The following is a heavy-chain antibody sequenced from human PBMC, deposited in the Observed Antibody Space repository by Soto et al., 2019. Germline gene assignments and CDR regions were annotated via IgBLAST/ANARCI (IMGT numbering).Heavy chain of an antibody. J-gene: IGHJ4*02. CDR1: GGSVSSGDYY. D-gene: IGHD5-18*01. CDR3: ARIPVETSMNYCLDH. CDR2: IYYSGNT. Sequence: SETLSLTCTVSGGSVSSGDYYWSWIRQPPGKGLEWIGYIYYSGNTNYNPSLKSRVIISVDTSKNLFSLKLTSVTAADTAVYYCARIPVETSMNYCLDHWGQATVVTV. V-gene: IGHV4-61*08.